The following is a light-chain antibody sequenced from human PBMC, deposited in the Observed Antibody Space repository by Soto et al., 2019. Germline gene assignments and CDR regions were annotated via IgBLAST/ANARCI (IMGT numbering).Light chain of an antibody. CDR3: QQYCSIPFT. V-gene: IGKV4-1*01. CDR2: AAS. J-gene: IGKJ2*01. Sequence: VMTQAPDSLAVSLAERATIHCKTSKRVLYNYNTKNHLGWFQQTPGHPPKILIYAASFRPSGVPDRFSGSGSGTDFTLTISSLQAEDVAVYYCQQYCSIPFTFGHGTKLDI. CDR1: KRVLYNYNTKNH.